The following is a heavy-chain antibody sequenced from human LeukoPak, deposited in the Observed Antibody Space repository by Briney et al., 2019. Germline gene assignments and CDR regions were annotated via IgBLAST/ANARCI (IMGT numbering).Heavy chain of an antibody. CDR3: ARDSSGKGTWYFDL. Sequence: PGGSLRLSCAASGFSVSGNYMSWVRQAPGKGLEWVSIIHRDGSTYYADSVEGRFTTSRDSSDNTLYLQMSRLRAEDTAVYYCARDSSGKGTWYFDLWGRGTLVTVSS. CDR2: IHRDGST. V-gene: IGHV3-53*01. CDR1: GFSVSGNY. D-gene: IGHD6-19*01. J-gene: IGHJ2*01.